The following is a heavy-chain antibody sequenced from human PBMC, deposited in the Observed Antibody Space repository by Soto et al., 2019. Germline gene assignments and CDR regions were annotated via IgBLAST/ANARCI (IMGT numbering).Heavy chain of an antibody. J-gene: IGHJ6*02. D-gene: IGHD2-2*01. CDR3: ATQYCSSTSCYYVDYYYYYGMDV. CDR1: GGTFSSYA. Sequence: SVKVSCKASGGTFSSYAISWVRQAPGQGLEWMGGIIPIFGTANYAQKFQGRVTITADKSTSTAYMELSSLRSEDTAVYYCATQYCSSTSCYYVDYYYYYGMDVWGQGTTVTVS. V-gene: IGHV1-69*06. CDR2: IIPIFGTA.